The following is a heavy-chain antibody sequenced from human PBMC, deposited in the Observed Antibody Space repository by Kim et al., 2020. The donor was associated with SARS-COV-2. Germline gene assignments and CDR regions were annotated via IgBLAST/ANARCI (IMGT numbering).Heavy chain of an antibody. CDR1: GGSFSGYY. V-gene: IGHV4-34*01. D-gene: IGHD3-10*01. CDR2: INHSGST. J-gene: IGHJ4*02. CDR3: ARRWDGEGSGSYYMDY. Sequence: SETLSLTCAVYGGSFSGYYWSWIRQPPGKGLEWIGEINHSGSTNYNPSLKSRVTISVDTSKNQFSLKLSSVTAADTAVYYCARRWDGEGSGSYYMDYWGQRTLVTVSS.